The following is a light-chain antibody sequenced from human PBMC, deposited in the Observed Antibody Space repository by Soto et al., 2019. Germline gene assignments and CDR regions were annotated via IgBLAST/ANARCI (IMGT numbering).Light chain of an antibody. J-gene: IGLJ3*02. CDR3: SSYTTTITV. Sequence: QSALTQPASVSGSPGQSVTIPCTGTNSDLGNYKYVSWYQQYPGKPPQLLIYEVTNRPLGVSNRFSGSKSGNTASLTISGRQAEDEADYYCSSYTTTITVFGGGTKVTVL. CDR2: EVT. CDR1: NSDLGNYKY. V-gene: IGLV2-14*01.